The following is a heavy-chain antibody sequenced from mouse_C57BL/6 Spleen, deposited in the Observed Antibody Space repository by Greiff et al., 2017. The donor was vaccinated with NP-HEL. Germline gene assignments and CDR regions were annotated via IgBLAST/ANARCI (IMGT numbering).Heavy chain of an antibody. V-gene: IGHV5-6*01. CDR3: ARHERDYDSSLYYAMDY. J-gene: IGHJ4*01. D-gene: IGHD1-1*01. CDR2: ISSGGSYT. Sequence: EVKLVESGGDLVKPGGSLKLSCAASGFTFSSYGMSWVRQTPDKRLEWVATISSGGSYTYYPDSVKGRFTISRDNAKNTLYLQMSRLKSEDTAMYYCARHERDYDSSLYYAMDYWGQGTSVTVSS. CDR1: GFTFSSYG.